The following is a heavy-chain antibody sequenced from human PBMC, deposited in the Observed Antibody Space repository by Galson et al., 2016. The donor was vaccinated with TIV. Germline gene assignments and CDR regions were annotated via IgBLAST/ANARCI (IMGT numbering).Heavy chain of an antibody. CDR1: GLTFSNTW. Sequence: SLRLSCAASGLTFSNTWMSWVRQAPGKGLEWVGHIRSFFDGGTTEYAAPVKGRLTISRDDAQRTMYLQMNGLKTEDTAVYYCTAANWGFFWADYWGHGTAVTVSS. CDR2: IRSFFDGGTT. CDR3: TAANWGFFWADY. J-gene: IGHJ4*01. V-gene: IGHV3-15*01. D-gene: IGHD7-27*01.